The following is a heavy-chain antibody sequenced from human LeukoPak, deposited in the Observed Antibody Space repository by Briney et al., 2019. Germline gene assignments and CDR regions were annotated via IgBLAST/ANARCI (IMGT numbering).Heavy chain of an antibody. CDR2: ISGSGGST. CDR1: GFTFSDYY. V-gene: IGHV3-23*01. CDR3: AKPDYYDSSGYYEI. J-gene: IGHJ4*02. D-gene: IGHD3-22*01. Sequence: GGSLRLSCAASGFTFSDYYMSWIRQAPGKGLEWVSAISGSGGSTYYADSVKGRFTISRDNSKNTLYLQMNSLRAEDTAVYYCAKPDYYDSSGYYEIWGQGTLVTVSS.